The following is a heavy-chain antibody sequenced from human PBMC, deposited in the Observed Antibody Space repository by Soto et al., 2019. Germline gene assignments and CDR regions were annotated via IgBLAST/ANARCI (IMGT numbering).Heavy chain of an antibody. D-gene: IGHD1-26*01. CDR1: GGSISSSTYY. Sequence: QLQLQESGPGLVKPSETLSLTCTVSGGSISSSTYYWGWVRQPPGKGLEWIASIYDGGSSHYPPSLESRVTISVDTSKNQFSLKPSSMTAADTAVYYFARHSSGSRRPGFDYWGQGTLVTVSS. V-gene: IGHV4-39*01. CDR3: ARHSSGSRRPGFDY. J-gene: IGHJ4*02. CDR2: IYDGGSS.